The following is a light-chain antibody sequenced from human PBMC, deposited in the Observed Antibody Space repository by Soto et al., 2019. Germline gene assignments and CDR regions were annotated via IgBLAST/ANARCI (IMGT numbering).Light chain of an antibody. J-gene: IGLJ1*01. Sequence: QSALTQPHSASGSPGQSVTISCTGTSSDVGGYKYVSWYQQYPGKAPKLMIYAVSERPSGVPDRFSGSKSGNTASLTVSGLQAEDEADYYCSSYAGSNNYVFGTGTKLTVL. CDR3: SSYAGSNNYV. CDR1: SSDVGGYKY. V-gene: IGLV2-8*01. CDR2: AVS.